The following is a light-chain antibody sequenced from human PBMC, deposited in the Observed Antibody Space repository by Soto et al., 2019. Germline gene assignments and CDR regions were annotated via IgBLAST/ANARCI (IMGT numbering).Light chain of an antibody. V-gene: IGKV3-20*01. J-gene: IGKJ1*01. CDR1: QSVSSSY. CDR2: GAS. CDR3: QQCGSSPSVT. Sequence: EIVLTQSPGTLSLSPGERATLSCRASQSVSSSYLAWYQQKPGQAPRLLIYGASSRATGIPDRFSGSGSGTDFTLTISRLEPEVFAVYYCQQCGSSPSVTFGQGTKVEIK.